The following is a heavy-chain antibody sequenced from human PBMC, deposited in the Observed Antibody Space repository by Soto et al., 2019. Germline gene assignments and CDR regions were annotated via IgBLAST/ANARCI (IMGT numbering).Heavy chain of an antibody. Sequence: SVKVSCKASGGTFSSYAISWVRQAPGQGLEWMGGIIPIFGTANYAQKFQGRVTIPADESTSTAYMELSSLRSEDTAVYYCAIGNITIIVVALSWGQGALVTVSS. J-gene: IGHJ4*02. CDR1: GGTFSSYA. D-gene: IGHD3-22*01. CDR3: AIGNITIIVVALS. CDR2: IIPIFGTA. V-gene: IGHV1-69*13.